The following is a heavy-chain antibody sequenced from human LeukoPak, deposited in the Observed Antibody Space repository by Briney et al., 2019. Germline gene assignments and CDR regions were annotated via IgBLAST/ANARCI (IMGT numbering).Heavy chain of an antibody. J-gene: IGHJ4*02. V-gene: IGHV3-33*08. CDR2: VWFDGSKR. CDR3: ARDFRRYSYGPVDY. D-gene: IGHD5-18*01. Sequence: GGSLRLSCAASGFTFSNSGMHWVRRAPGKGLEWVAVVWFDGSKRYYADSVKGRFTISRDNSKNTLHLQMDSLRVEDTAMYFCARDFRRYSYGPVDYWGQGTLVTVSS. CDR1: GFTFSNSG.